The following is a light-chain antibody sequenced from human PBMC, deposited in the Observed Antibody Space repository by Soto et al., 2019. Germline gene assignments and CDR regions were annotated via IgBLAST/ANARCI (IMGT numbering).Light chain of an antibody. Sequence: EIVLTQSPGPLSLSPGARATLSCRARQSVTNNYLSWYQQKPGQAPRRLIYGISTRATGIPDRFSGSGSGTDFTLTLSRLEPEDFAVYYCQQYSNSLYTFGQGTKLEIK. CDR3: QQYSNSLYT. J-gene: IGKJ2*01. CDR1: QSVTNNY. V-gene: IGKV3-20*01. CDR2: GIS.